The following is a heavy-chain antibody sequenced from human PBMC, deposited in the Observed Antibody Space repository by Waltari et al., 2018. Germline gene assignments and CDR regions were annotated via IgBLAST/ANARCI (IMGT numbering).Heavy chain of an antibody. Sequence: QVNLVESGGGVVQPGGSLRLSCATSGFTFSNFGMHWVRQAQGKGLGWVALSWFEGSDKCYADSVRGRFTISRDNSARTLYLDMDSLRLDDTAMYYCAKDAFGNTYLDFWGQGTLVTVSS. D-gene: IGHD2-2*02. CDR2: SWFEGSDK. CDR3: AKDAFGNTYLDF. J-gene: IGHJ4*02. V-gene: IGHV3-30*02. CDR1: GFTFSNFG.